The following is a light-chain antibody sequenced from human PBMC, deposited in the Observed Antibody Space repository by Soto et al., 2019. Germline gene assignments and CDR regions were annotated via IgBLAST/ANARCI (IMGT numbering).Light chain of an antibody. J-gene: IGKJ1*01. CDR1: QSVSSN. CDR3: QQYNNRHSWT. CDR2: GAS. Sequence: ILLTQSPAPLSGSPGERATLSWGASQSVSSNLAWYQQKPGQAPRLLIYGASTRATGIPARFCGSGSSTEYSLTIISLKSEDFSVYYCQQYNNRHSWTFGQGTQVDIK. V-gene: IGKV3-15*01.